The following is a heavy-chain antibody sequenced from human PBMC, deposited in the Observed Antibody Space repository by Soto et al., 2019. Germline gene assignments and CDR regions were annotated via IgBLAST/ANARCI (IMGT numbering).Heavy chain of an antibody. Sequence: SETLSLTCTVSGGSISSGGYYWSWIRQPPGKGLEWIGYIYYSGSTYYNPSLKSRVTISVDTSKNQFSLKLSSVTAADTAVYYCARVHGDYEYYYYGMDVWGQGTTVTVSS. CDR2: IYYSGST. CDR1: GGSISSGGYY. V-gene: IGHV4-30-4*01. J-gene: IGHJ6*02. CDR3: ARVHGDYEYYYYGMDV. D-gene: IGHD4-17*01.